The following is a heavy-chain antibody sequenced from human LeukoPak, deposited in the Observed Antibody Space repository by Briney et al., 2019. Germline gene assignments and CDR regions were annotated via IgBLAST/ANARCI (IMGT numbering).Heavy chain of an antibody. CDR1: GGSISSYY. CDR2: IYYSGST. D-gene: IGHD6-13*01. J-gene: IGHJ6*02. V-gene: IGHV4-59*01. CDR3: ARVTIAAAVTGPGVGYYYYGMDV. Sequence: SETLSLTCTVSGGSISSYYWSWIRQPPGKGLEWIGYIYYSGSTNYNPSLKSRVTIIVDESKNQFSLKLRSVTAADTAVYYCARVTIAAAVTGPGVGYYYYGMDVWGQGTTVTVSS.